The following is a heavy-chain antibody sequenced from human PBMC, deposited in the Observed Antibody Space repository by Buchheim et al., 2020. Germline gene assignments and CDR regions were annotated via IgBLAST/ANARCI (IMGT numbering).Heavy chain of an antibody. CDR2: IDPSDSYT. D-gene: IGHD3-22*01. Sequence: EVQLVQSGAEVKKPGESLRISCKGSGYIFTSYWISWVRQMPGKGLEWMGRIDPSDSYTNYSPSFQGHVTISADKSISTAYPQWSSLKASETAMYYCARPLVPDYYDSSGYSLGYWGQGTL. CDR1: GYIFTSYW. V-gene: IGHV5-10-1*01. CDR3: ARPLVPDYYDSSGYSLGY. J-gene: IGHJ4*02.